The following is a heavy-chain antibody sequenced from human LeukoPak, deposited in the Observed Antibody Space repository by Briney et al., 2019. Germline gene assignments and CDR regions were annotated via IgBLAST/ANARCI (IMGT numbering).Heavy chain of an antibody. Sequence: SETLSLTCTVSGGSISSYYWSWIRQPPGKGLEWIGYIYYSGSTNYNPSLKSRVTISVDTSKNQFSLKLSSVTAADTAVYYCAREVGYYDSSGPAEVRAFDIWGQGTMVTVSS. CDR2: IYYSGST. V-gene: IGHV4-59*01. J-gene: IGHJ3*02. CDR1: GGSISSYY. CDR3: AREVGYYDSSGPAEVRAFDI. D-gene: IGHD3-22*01.